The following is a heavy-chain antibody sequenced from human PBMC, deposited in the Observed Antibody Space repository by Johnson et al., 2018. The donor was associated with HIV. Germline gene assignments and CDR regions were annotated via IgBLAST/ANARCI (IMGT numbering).Heavy chain of an antibody. D-gene: IGHD3-3*01. CDR2: IRYDESDK. Sequence: VQLVESGGGLIQPGGSLRLSCAASGFAFSNYGLHWVRQSPGRGLEWVAFIRYDESDKYYADSVKDRFTMSRDNSKNTVYLQMNSLRVEDTAVYYCTKDGQPYYNVWSASPDVFDIWGQGTMVSVSS. CDR1: GFAFSNYG. J-gene: IGHJ3*02. V-gene: IGHV3-30*02. CDR3: TKDGQPYYNVWSASPDVFDI.